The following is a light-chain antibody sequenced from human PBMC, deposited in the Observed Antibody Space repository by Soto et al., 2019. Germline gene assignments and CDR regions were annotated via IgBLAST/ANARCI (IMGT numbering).Light chain of an antibody. CDR1: QCISDP. CDR2: DVS. CDR3: QQYHGFSRT. V-gene: IGKV1-5*01. Sequence: IRMTQSPSPLTASVGDRVTITCGASQCISDPLAWYQQRPGKAPDLMISDVSKLERGVASRFSGSGSGTEFNRTISSMQPDDLATYYCQQYHGFSRTFGQGTKVDI. J-gene: IGKJ1*01.